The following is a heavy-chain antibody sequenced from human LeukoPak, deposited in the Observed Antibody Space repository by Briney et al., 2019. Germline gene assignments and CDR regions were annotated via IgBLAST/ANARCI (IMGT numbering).Heavy chain of an antibody. J-gene: IGHJ4*02. V-gene: IGHV3-48*03. CDR3: ARDFARPGLFDY. D-gene: IGHD6-6*01. CDR2: ISRTGNSI. Sequence: PGGSLRLSCAASGFTLSSYETNWVRLAPGKGLEWISYISRTGNSIYYADSVKGRFTISRDSAKNSLYLQMNSLRAEDTAVYYCARDFARPGLFDYWGQGTLVTVSS. CDR1: GFTLSSYE.